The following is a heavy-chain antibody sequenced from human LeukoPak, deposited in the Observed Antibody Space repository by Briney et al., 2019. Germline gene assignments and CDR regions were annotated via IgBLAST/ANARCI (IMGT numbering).Heavy chain of an antibody. CDR3: AKRISVLLWFGVSGYYFDY. J-gene: IGHJ4*02. CDR2: ISYNGTNE. D-gene: IGHD3-10*01. V-gene: IGHV3-30-3*02. Sequence: GRSLRLSCAASGFTFSIYAMHWVRQAPGKGLEWVAGISYNGTNEFYSDSVKGRFTITRDNSKNTVFLQVDSLRAEDTAVYYCAKRISVLLWFGVSGYYFDYWGQGTLVTVSS. CDR1: GFTFSIYA.